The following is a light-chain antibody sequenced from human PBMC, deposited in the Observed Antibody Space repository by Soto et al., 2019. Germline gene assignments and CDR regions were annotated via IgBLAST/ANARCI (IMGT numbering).Light chain of an antibody. Sequence: EIVLSQSPGTLSLSPGERATLYCRASQSVSSSYLAWYQQKPGQAPRLLIYGASSRATGIPDRFSGSGSGTDFTLTISRLEPEDFAVYYCQQYGSLPRTFGQGTKVDNK. CDR1: QSVSSSY. CDR3: QQYGSLPRT. V-gene: IGKV3-20*01. CDR2: GAS. J-gene: IGKJ1*01.